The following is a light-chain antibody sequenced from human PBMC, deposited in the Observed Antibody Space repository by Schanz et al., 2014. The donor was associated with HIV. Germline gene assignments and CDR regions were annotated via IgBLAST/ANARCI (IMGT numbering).Light chain of an antibody. V-gene: IGKV3-20*01. CDR3: QQYGSSPWT. CDR1: QSVSSSY. J-gene: IGKJ1*01. CDR2: GAS. Sequence: EIVLTQSPGTLSLSPGERATLSCRASQSVSSSYLAWYQQKPGQAPRLLIYGASNRATGVPDRFSGSGSGTDFILTISRVEPEDYAVYYCQQYGSSPWTFGQGTRVDVK.